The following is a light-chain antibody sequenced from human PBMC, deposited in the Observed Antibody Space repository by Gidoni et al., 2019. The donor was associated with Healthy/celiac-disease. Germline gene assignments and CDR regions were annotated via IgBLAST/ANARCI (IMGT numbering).Light chain of an antibody. V-gene: IGKV3-15*01. J-gene: IGKJ2*01. Sequence: ETVMTHSPATLSVSPGERATLSCRASQSVSSNLAWYQQKPGQAPRLLIYGASTRATGIPARFSVSGSGTEFTLTISSLQSEDFAVSSCQQYNNWPPVYTFGQGTKLEIK. CDR3: QQYNNWPPVYT. CDR1: QSVSSN. CDR2: GAS.